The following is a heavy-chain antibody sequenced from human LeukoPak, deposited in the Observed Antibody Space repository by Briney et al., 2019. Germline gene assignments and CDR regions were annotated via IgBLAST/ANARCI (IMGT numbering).Heavy chain of an antibody. V-gene: IGHV3-21*01. D-gene: IGHD7-27*01. J-gene: IGHJ4*02. CDR1: GFTFSSYS. Sequence: GGSLRLSCAASGFTFSSYSMNWVRQAPGKGLEWVSSISGSSSYLYYADSVKGRFTISRDNAKNSLYLQMNSLRAEDTAVYYCARAGLRTGGFDYWGQGTLVTVSS. CDR2: ISGSSSYL. CDR3: ARAGLRTGGFDY.